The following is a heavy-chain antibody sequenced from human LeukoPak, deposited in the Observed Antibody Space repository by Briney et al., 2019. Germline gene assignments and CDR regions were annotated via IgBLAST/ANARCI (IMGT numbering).Heavy chain of an antibody. CDR3: ATSNYYDSSGLDY. J-gene: IGHJ4*02. V-gene: IGHV3-53*01. CDR2: IYSGGST. D-gene: IGHD3-22*01. Sequence: PRGSLRLSCAAPGFTVSSNHMTWVRQAPGKGLEWVSVIYSGGSTYYADSVKGRFTISRDNSKNTLYLQMNSLRAEDTAVYYCATSNYYDSSGLDYWGQGTLVTVSS. CDR1: GFTVSSNH.